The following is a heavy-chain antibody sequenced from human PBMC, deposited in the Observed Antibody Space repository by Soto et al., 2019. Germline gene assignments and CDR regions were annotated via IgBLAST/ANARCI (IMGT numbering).Heavy chain of an antibody. CDR2: MSPNSGAT. J-gene: IGHJ6*02. CDR1: GYTFTTYD. D-gene: IGHD1-1*01. V-gene: IGHV1-8*01. Sequence: ASVKVSCKASGYTFTTYDINWVRQATGQGLEWMGWMSPNSGATGYAQKFQGRVTMTRDTSISTAYMELSNLRSEDTAIYYCARGVDAGVDVWGQGTTVTVSS. CDR3: ARGVDAGVDV.